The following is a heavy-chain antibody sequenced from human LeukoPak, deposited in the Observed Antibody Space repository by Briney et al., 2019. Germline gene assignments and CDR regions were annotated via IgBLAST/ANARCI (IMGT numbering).Heavy chain of an antibody. V-gene: IGHV4-39*07. D-gene: IGHD3-16*01. Sequence: SETLSLTCTVSGGSISSSSYYWGWIRQPPGKGLEWIGSIYYSGSTYYNPSLKSRVTISVDTSKNQFSLKLSSVTAADTAVYYCARGMGDYWGQGTLVTVSS. J-gene: IGHJ4*02. CDR2: IYYSGST. CDR3: ARGMGDY. CDR1: GGSISSSSYY.